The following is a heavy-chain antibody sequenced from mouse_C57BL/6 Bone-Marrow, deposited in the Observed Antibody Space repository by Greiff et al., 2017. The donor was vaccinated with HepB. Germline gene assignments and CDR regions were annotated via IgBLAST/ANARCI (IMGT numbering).Heavy chain of an antibody. CDR3: ARWGYYVYFDY. V-gene: IGHV1-64*01. D-gene: IGHD1-1*01. J-gene: IGHJ2*01. CDR1: GYTFTSYW. CDR2: IHPNSGST. Sequence: QVQLQQPGAELVKPGASVKLSCKASGYTFTSYWMHWVKQRPGQGLEWIGMIHPNSGSTNYNEKFKSKATLTVDKSSSTAYMQLSSLTSEDSAVYYCARWGYYVYFDYWGQGTTLTVSS.